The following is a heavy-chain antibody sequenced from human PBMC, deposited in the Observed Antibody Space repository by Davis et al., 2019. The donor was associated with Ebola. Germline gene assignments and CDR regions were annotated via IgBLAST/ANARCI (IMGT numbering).Heavy chain of an antibody. J-gene: IGHJ2*01. D-gene: IGHD2-2*01. V-gene: IGHV3-21*01. CDR3: ARQYQLLFYWYFDL. Sequence: GVLKISCAASGFTFSSYSMNWVRQAPGKGLEWVSSISSSSSYIYYADSVKGRFTISRDNAKNSLYLQMNSLRAEDTAVYYCARQYQLLFYWYFDLWGRGTLVTVSS. CDR2: ISSSSSYI. CDR1: GFTFSSYS.